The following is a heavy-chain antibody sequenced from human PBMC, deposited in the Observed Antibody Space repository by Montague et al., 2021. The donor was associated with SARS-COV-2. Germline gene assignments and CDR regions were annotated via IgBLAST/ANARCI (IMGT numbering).Heavy chain of an antibody. V-gene: IGHV6-1*01. J-gene: IGHJ3*01. CDR2: TYYRSKWFN. CDR3: ARTTALAASADGLDV. Sequence: CAISGDSVSSNRASWNWIRQSPSRGLEWLGRTYYRSKWFNDYSVSVSSRITIDPDTSKNVFSLHLRSVTPEDTAAYFCARTTALAASADGLDVWGPGTLISVSS. CDR1: GDSVSSNRAS. D-gene: IGHD1-1*01.